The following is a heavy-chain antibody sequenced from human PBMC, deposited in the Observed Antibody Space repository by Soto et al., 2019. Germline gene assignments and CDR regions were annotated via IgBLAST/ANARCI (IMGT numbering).Heavy chain of an antibody. J-gene: IGHJ6*02. CDR2: IYYTGTT. D-gene: IGHD2-2*01. CDR1: GGSIGSSSYY. Sequence: SETLSLTCTVSGGSIGSSSYYWAWLRQPPGKGLEWIGSIYYTGTTHYNPSLKSRVTISVDRAKDQLSLKVTSMTAADTAVYYCPRPESTRAYGMDVWGQGTTVTVSS. V-gene: IGHV4-39*01. CDR3: PRPESTRAYGMDV.